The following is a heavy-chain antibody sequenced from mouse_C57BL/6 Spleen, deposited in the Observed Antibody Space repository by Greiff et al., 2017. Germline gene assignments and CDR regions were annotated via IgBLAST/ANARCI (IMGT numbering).Heavy chain of an antibody. J-gene: IGHJ2*01. V-gene: IGHV1-18*01. D-gene: IGHD1-3*01. CDR2: INPNDGGT. Sequence: EVQLQQPGPELVKPGASVKIPCKASGYTFTDYNMDWVKQSHGQSLEWIGDINPNDGGTIYNQKFKGKATLTVDKSSSTAYMQLRSLTSEDTAVYYCARWDILMGYFDYWGQGTTVTVSS. CDR1: GYTFTDYN. CDR3: ARWDILMGYFDY.